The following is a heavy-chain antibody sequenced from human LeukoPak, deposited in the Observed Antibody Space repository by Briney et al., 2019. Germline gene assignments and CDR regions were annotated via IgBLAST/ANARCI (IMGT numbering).Heavy chain of an antibody. Sequence: SSETLSLTCTVSGGSISSGGYYWSWIRQAPGKGLEWVSSISGSNSYIFYADSVKGRFTVSRDNAKDSLYLQMNSLRAEDTAVYYCARALTTLTYEGYWGQGTLVTVSS. J-gene: IGHJ4*02. CDR3: ARALTTLTYEGY. D-gene: IGHD1-1*01. CDR2: ISGSNSYI. V-gene: IGHV3-21*01. CDR1: GGSISSGGYY.